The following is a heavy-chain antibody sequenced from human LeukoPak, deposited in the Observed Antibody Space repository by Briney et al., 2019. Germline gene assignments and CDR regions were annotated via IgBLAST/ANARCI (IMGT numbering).Heavy chain of an antibody. CDR1: GVSFSGYY. D-gene: IGHD2-15*01. Sequence: PAETLSLTCAVYGVSFSGYYWSWIRQPPGKGLEWIGEISHSGSTNYNPSLKSRVTISVDTSKNQFSLKLSSVTAADTAVYYCARVGGYCSGGSCFRRNGHDAFDIWGQGTMVTVSS. CDR3: ARVGGYCSGGSCFRRNGHDAFDI. CDR2: ISHSGST. V-gene: IGHV4-34*01. J-gene: IGHJ3*02.